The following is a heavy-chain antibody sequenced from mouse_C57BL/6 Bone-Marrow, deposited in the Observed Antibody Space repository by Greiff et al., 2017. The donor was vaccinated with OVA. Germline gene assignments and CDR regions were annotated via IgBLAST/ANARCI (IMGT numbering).Heavy chain of an antibody. Sequence: QVHVKQSGAELVRPGTSVKVSCKASGYAFTNYLIEWVKQRPGQGLEWIGVINPGSGGTNYNEKFKGKATLTADKSSSTAYMQLSSLTSEDSAVYFCAREATGTDYAMDYWGQGTSVTVSS. CDR1: GYAFTNYL. D-gene: IGHD4-1*02. CDR2: INPGSGGT. CDR3: AREATGTDYAMDY. V-gene: IGHV1-54*01. J-gene: IGHJ4*01.